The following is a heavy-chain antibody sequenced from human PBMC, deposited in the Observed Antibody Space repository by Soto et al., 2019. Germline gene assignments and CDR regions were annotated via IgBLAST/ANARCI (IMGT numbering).Heavy chain of an antibody. V-gene: IGHV1-18*01. Sequence: GASVKVSCKASGYTFTSYGISWVRQAPGQGLEWMGWISAYNGNTNYAQKLQGRVTMTTDTSTSTAYMELRSSVTAADTAVYYCARLTYLDWKYNDIWGQGALVTVSS. CDR1: GYTFTSYG. CDR3: ARLTYLDWKYNDI. J-gene: IGHJ4*02. D-gene: IGHD3-9*01. CDR2: ISAYNGNT.